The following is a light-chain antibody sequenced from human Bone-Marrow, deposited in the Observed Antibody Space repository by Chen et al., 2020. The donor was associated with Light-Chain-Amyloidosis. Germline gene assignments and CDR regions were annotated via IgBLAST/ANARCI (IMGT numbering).Light chain of an antibody. J-gene: IGKJ1*01. CDR3: QLYNTYSPT. V-gene: IGKV1-5*01. CDR1: HTVGRW. CDR2: DAS. Sequence: IQMTQSPSTLSAFVGARVTTTGRTSHTVGRWVAWYQQKAGKAPEVLINDASSLKRGVPSRFSGSGSGSEFTLTINSLQPDDYATYYWQLYNTYSPTFGQGTKVDI.